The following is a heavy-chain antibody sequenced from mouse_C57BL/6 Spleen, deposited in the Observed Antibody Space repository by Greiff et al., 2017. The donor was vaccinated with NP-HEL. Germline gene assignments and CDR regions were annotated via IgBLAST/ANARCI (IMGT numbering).Heavy chain of an antibody. D-gene: IGHD4-1*01. CDR3: ARQRELVYFDY. V-gene: IGHV5-15*01. Sequence: EVRLVESGGGLVQPGGSLKLSCAASGFTFSDYGMAWVRQAPRKGPEWVAFISNLAYSIYYADTVTGRFTISRENAKNTRYLEMSSLRSEDTAMYYCARQRELVYFDYWGQGTTLTVSS. J-gene: IGHJ2*01. CDR2: ISNLAYSI. CDR1: GFTFSDYG.